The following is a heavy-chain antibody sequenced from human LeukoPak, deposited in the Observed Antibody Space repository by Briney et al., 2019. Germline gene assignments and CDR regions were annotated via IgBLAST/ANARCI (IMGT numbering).Heavy chain of an antibody. CDR3: ARPLSYGDHVGPDY. CDR1: GFTFSSYE. CDR2: ISSSGTII. V-gene: IGHV3-48*03. D-gene: IGHD4-17*01. J-gene: IGHJ4*02. Sequence: GGSLRLSCTASGFTFSSYEMNWVRQAPGKGLEWVSHISSSGTIIYYVDSVKGRFTISRDNAKNSLYLQMNSLRAEDTAVYYCARPLSYGDHVGPDYWGQGTLVTVSS.